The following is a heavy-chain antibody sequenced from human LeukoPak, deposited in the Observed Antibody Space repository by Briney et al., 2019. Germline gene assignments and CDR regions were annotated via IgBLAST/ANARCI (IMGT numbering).Heavy chain of an antibody. Sequence: GGSLRLSCAASGFTCSSYAKHWVRQAPGKGLEWVAVISYDGSNKYYADSVKGRFTISRDNSKNTVYLQMNSLRAEDTAVYYCARDQVVVVPAIPYYWGQGTLVTVSS. D-gene: IGHD2-2*01. J-gene: IGHJ4*02. V-gene: IGHV3-30-3*01. CDR3: ARDQVVVVPAIPYY. CDR1: GFTCSSYA. CDR2: ISYDGSNK.